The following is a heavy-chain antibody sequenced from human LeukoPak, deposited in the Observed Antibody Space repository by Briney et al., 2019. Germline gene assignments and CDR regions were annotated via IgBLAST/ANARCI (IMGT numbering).Heavy chain of an antibody. V-gene: IGHV3-30*04. CDR2: ISSDGKNK. J-gene: IGHJ3*02. CDR1: GFTFSTYA. CDR3: AKDREVAWIQLPSTGAFDI. D-gene: IGHD5-18*01. Sequence: GGSLRLSCAASGFTFSTYAIHWVRQAPGKGLEWVALISSDGKNKHYADSVKGRFTISRDNSKNTLYLQMNSLRAEDTAVYYCAKDREVAWIQLPSTGAFDIWGQGTMVTVSS.